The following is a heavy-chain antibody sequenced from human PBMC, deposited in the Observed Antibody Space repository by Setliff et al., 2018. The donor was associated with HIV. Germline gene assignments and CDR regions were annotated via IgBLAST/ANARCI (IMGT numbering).Heavy chain of an antibody. CDR2: IGGSSTTI. V-gene: IGHV3-48*04. Sequence: PGGSLRLSCAASGFTFSSYSMNWVRQTPGKGLEWLSYIGGSSTTIYYADSVKGRFTISRDNAQNSLYLQMNNLRVEDTAVYYCARDGTTLLAAMDVWGKGTTVTVSS. J-gene: IGHJ6*03. CDR1: GFTFSSYS. D-gene: IGHD1-7*01. CDR3: ARDGTTLLAAMDV.